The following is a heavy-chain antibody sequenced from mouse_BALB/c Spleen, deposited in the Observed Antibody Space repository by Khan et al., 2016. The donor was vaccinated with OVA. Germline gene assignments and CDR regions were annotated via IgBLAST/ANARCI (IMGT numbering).Heavy chain of an antibody. V-gene: IGHV3-2*02. J-gene: IGHJ4*01. CDR3: ARDGSQYNYAMDY. CDR2: ISYSGST. CDR1: GYSITSDYA. Sequence: EVQLVESGPGLVKPSQSLSLTCTVTGYSITSDYAWNWIRQFPGNKLEWMGYISYSGSTNYNPALKSRISITRDTSKNQFFLQLNSVTTKDTATXYCARDGSQYNYAMDYWGQGTSVTVSS. D-gene: IGHD2-3*01.